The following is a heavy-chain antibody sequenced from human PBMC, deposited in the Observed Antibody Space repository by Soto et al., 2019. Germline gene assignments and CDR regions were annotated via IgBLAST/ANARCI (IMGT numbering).Heavy chain of an antibody. J-gene: IGHJ4*02. CDR3: ARHGSN. CDR1: GVSISNSSYY. CDR2: IYYSGIT. Sequence: GTLYLSCTVSGVSISNSSYYWGWIRRPPGKGLEWIGTIYYSGITYYNPSLKSRVTISVDTSKNQFSLKLTSVTAADTAVYYCARHGSNWGQGTLVTVSS. V-gene: IGHV4-39*01.